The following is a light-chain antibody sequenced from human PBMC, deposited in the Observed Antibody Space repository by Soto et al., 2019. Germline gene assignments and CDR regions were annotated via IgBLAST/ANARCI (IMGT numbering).Light chain of an antibody. V-gene: IGLV2-14*01. CDR3: SSYTSSSITPVV. Sequence: QSVLTQPASVSGSPGQSITISCTGTSSDVGGYNYVSWYQQHPGKAPKLMIYDVSNRPSGVSNRFSGSKSGNTASLTISGLQAEDEADYYCSSYTSSSITPVVFGGGTKVTVL. CDR2: DVS. CDR1: SSDVGGYNY. J-gene: IGLJ2*01.